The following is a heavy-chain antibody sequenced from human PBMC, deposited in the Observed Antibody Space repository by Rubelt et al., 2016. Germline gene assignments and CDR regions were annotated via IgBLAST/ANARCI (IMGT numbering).Heavy chain of an antibody. CDR2: INPNSGGT. Sequence: QVQLVQSGAEVKKPGASVKVSCKASGYTFTGYYMHWVRQAPGQGLEWMGWINPNSGGTNYAQKFQGRVTMTRDTSISTAYMELSRLRSDDTAVYYCARFDLELSDYGDVGPYYYGMDVWGQGTTVTVSS. V-gene: IGHV1-2*02. CDR1: GYTFTGYY. D-gene: IGHD4-17*01. J-gene: IGHJ6*02. CDR3: ARFDLELSDYGDVGPYYYGMDV.